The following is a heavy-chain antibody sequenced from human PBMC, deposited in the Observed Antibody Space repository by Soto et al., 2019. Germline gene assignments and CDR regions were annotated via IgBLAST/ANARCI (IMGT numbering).Heavy chain of an antibody. CDR3: ARDRPGISVIRAVKTYNYLDP. CDR2: ISTDNTHR. CDR1: GYNFLTYG. J-gene: IGHJ5*02. Sequence: ASVKVSCKASGYNFLTYGISWLRQAPGRGLEWMGWISTDNTHRNYAQNFQERVTMTTDTSTNTAYMELRSLRSDDTAIYYCARDRPGISVIRAVKTYNYLDPWGQGNLGTVSS. V-gene: IGHV1-18*01. D-gene: IGHD3-10*01.